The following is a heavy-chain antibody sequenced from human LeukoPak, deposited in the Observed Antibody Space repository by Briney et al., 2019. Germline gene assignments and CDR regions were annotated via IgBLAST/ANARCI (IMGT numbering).Heavy chain of an antibody. CDR3: ARQQVSGWYLNWFDP. CDR2: IYYTGGT. D-gene: IGHD6-19*01. Sequence: PSETLSLTCSVSGDSITSSSYYWAWIRQPPEKGLEWIGSIYYTGGTNYSPSLKSRVTISVDTSKNQFSLMLSSVTAADTAVYYCARQQVSGWYLNWFDPWGQGILVTVSS. CDR1: GDSITSSSYY. V-gene: IGHV4-39*01. J-gene: IGHJ5*02.